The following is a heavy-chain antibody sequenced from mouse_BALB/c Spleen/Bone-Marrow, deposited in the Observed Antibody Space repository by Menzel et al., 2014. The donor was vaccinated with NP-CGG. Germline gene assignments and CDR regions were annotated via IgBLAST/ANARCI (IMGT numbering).Heavy chain of an antibody. CDR2: IWAGGST. CDR3: AGDRDRYDDPFDN. V-gene: IGHV2-9*02. CDR1: GFSLTSYG. D-gene: IGHD2-14*01. Sequence: VQLQQSGPGLVAPSQSLSITCTVSGFSLTSYGVHWVRQPPGKGPEWLGVIWAGGSTNYNSALMSRLSISKDNSKSQVFLKMNSLQTDDTAMYYCAGDRDRYDDPFDNWGQGTTLTVSS. J-gene: IGHJ2*01.